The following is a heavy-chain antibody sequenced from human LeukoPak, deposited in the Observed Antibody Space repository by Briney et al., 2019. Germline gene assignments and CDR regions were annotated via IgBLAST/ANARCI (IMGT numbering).Heavy chain of an antibody. CDR2: IYTSGST. D-gene: IGHD3-3*01. CDR1: GGSISSGSYY. Sequence: PSETLSLTCTVSGGSISSGSYYWSWIRQPAGKGLEWIGRIYTSGSTNYNPSLKSRVTISVGTSKNQFSLKLSSVTAADTAVYYCARGAPPTIFGVATLWFDPWGQGTLVTVSS. J-gene: IGHJ5*02. CDR3: ARGAPPTIFGVATLWFDP. V-gene: IGHV4-61*02.